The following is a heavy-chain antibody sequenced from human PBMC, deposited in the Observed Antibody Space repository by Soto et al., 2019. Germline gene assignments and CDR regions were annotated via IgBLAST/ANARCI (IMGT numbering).Heavy chain of an antibody. Sequence: ASVKVSCKASGYTFTGYYMHWVRQAPGQGLEWMGWINPNSGGTNYAQKLQGRVTMTTDTSTSTAYMELRSLRSDDTAVYYCARVYATYYYYGMDVWGQGTTVTVSS. CDR2: INPNSGGT. V-gene: IGHV1-2*02. CDR3: ARVYATYYYYGMDV. CDR1: GYTFTGYY. D-gene: IGHD2-8*01. J-gene: IGHJ6*02.